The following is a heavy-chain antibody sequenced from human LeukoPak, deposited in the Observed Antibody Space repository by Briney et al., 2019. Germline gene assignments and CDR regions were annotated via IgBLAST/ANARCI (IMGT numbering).Heavy chain of an antibody. CDR2: IDYSGNT. V-gene: IGHV4-39*02. CDR1: GGSISSSSYY. D-gene: IGHD6-19*01. CDR3: ASSIAVAGDW. Sequence: RSSETLSLTCTVSGGSISSSSYYWGWIRQPPGKGLEWIGSIDYSGNTFYNPSLNSRVTMSVDTSKNHFSLKLSSVTAADTAVYYCASSIAVAGDWWGQGTLVTVSS. J-gene: IGHJ4*02.